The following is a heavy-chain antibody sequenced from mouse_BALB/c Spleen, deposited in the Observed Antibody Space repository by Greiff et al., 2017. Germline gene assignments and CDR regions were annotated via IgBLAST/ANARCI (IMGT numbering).Heavy chain of an antibody. D-gene: IGHD2-2*01. CDR3: TRYGYDAFAY. V-gene: IGHV6-6*02. Sequence: EVQLQQSGGGLVQPGGSMKLSCVASGFTFSNYWMNWVRQSPEKGLEWVAEIRLKSNNYATHYAESVKGRFTISRDDSKSSVYLQMNNLRAEDTGIYYCTRYGYDAFAYWGQGTLVTVSA. J-gene: IGHJ3*01. CDR1: GFTFSNYW. CDR2: IRLKSNNYAT.